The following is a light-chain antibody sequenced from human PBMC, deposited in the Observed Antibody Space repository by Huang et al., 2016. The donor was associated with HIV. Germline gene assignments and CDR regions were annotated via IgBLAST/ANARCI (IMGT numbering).Light chain of an antibody. V-gene: IGKV4-1*01. Sequence: DIIMSQSPESLTVSLGERATLNCRSSQSVYASSTSKDYMAWFQQKPGQPPKLLLFWAASREVGVPDRFSGSGYGTHFTLTIANLQPEDAAIYYCQQYYSLPQTFGQGTRV. CDR2: WAA. CDR3: QQYYSLPQT. CDR1: QSVYASSTSKDY. J-gene: IGKJ1*01.